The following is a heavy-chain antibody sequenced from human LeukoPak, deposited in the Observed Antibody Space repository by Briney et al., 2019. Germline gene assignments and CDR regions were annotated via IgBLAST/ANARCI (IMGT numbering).Heavy chain of an antibody. Sequence: GGSLRLFCAASGFTFSSYAMSWVRQAPGKGLEWVSAISGSGGSTYYADSVKGRFTISRDNSKNTLYLQMNSLRAEDTAVYYCAKDLRDDSSGYYPHDAFDIWGQGTMVTVSS. CDR3: AKDLRDDSSGYYPHDAFDI. V-gene: IGHV3-23*01. D-gene: IGHD3-22*01. CDR2: ISGSGGST. J-gene: IGHJ3*02. CDR1: GFTFSSYA.